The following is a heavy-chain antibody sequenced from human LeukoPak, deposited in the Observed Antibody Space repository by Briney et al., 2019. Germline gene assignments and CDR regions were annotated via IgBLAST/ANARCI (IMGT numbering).Heavy chain of an antibody. D-gene: IGHD3-22*01. V-gene: IGHV5-51*01. J-gene: IGHJ3*02. CDR3: ARPLTMMDAFDI. CDR1: GYSFTSNW. CDR2: IYPGDSDT. Sequence: GESLRISCKASGYSFTSNWIGWVRQMPGKGLEWMGIIYPGDSDTRYSPSFQGQVTISADKSISTAYLQWSSLKASDTAMYYCARPLTMMDAFDIWGQGTMVTVSS.